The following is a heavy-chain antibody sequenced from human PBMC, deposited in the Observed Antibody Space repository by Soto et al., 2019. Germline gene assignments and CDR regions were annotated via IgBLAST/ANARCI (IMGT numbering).Heavy chain of an antibody. J-gene: IGHJ4*02. V-gene: IGHV4-34*01. Sequence: SETLSLTCAVYGGSFSGYYWSWIRQPPGKGLEWIGEINHSGSTNYNPSLKSRVTISVDTSKNQFSLKLSSVTAADTAVYYCARHPRKIYGYSSGNSRQPNYFDYWGQGTLVTVSS. CDR3: ARHPRKIYGYSSGNSRQPNYFDY. CDR1: GGSFSGYY. D-gene: IGHD5-18*01. CDR2: INHSGST.